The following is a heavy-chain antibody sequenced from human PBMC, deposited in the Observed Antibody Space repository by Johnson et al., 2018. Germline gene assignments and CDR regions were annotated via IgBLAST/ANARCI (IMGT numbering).Heavy chain of an antibody. D-gene: IGHD2-2*01. CDR2: ISYDGSSK. V-gene: IGHV3-33*01. CDR1: GFTFSSYG. J-gene: IGHJ6*02. CDR3: ARGYCSSTSCYLNYYYYGMDV. Sequence: QVQLVQSGGGVVQPGRSLRLSCAASGFTFSSYGMHWVRQAPGKGLEWVSIISYDGSSKDYADLVKGRFTISRDNSTNTLYLQMNSRRAEDTAVYYCARGYCSSTSCYLNYYYYGMDVWGQGTTVTVSS.